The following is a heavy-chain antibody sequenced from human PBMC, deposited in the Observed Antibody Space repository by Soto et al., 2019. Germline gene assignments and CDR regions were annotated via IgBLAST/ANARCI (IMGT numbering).Heavy chain of an antibody. J-gene: IGHJ6*02. CDR2: INHSGST. CDR3: ARGLRSIAAAGYYYGIDV. CDR1: GGSFSGYY. D-gene: IGHD6-13*01. Sequence: LSLTCAVYGGSFSGYYWSWIRQPPGKGLEWIGEINHSGSTNYNPSLKSRVTISVDTSKNQFSLKLSSVTAADTAVYYCARGLRSIAAAGYYYGIDVWGQGTTVTVSS. V-gene: IGHV4-34*01.